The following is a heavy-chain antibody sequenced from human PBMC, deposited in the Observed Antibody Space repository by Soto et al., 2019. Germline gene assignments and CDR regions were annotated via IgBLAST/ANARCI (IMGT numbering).Heavy chain of an antibody. CDR3: AKYVPTTVVNLALDY. V-gene: IGHV1-2*02. D-gene: IGHD4-17*01. CDR1: GYTFTGYY. Sequence: ASVKVSCKASGYTFTGYYMHWVRQAPGQGLEWMGWINPNSGGTNYAQKFQGRVTMTRDTSISTAYMELNSLRAEDTAVYYCAKYVPTTVVNLALDYWGQGTLVTVSS. CDR2: INPNSGGT. J-gene: IGHJ4*02.